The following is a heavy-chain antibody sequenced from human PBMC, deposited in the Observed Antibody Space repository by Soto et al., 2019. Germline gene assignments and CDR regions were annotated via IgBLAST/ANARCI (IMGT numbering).Heavy chain of an antibody. V-gene: IGHV4-28*03. Sequence: SETLSLTCAVSGYSISSSNWWGWIRQPPRKGLEWIGYIYYSGTTYYNPSLKSRVTMSVDTSKNQFSLKLSSVNAADTAVHYCARGAAGYYYSAMDVWGQGTTVT. D-gene: IGHD6-13*01. CDR2: IYYSGTT. CDR3: ARGAAGYYYSAMDV. J-gene: IGHJ6*02. CDR1: GYSISSSNW.